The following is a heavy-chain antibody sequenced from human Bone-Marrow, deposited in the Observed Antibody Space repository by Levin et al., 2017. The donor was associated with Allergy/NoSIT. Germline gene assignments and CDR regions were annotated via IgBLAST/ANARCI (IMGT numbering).Heavy chain of an antibody. Sequence: PGGSLRLSCAASGFTFSDYYMSWIRQAPGKGLEYLAYISSSGHANYEADSLKGRFTISRDNAKRSLYLEMNNLRVEDTAIYYCTRDRGAVPASYLDYWGHGILVTVSS. CDR2: ISSSGHAN. J-gene: IGHJ4*01. D-gene: IGHD6-19*01. V-gene: IGHV3-11*01. CDR1: GFTFSDYY. CDR3: TRDRGAVPASYLDY.